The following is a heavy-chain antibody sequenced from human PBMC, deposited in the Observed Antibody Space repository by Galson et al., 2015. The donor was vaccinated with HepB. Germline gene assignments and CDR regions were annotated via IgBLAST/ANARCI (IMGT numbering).Heavy chain of an antibody. CDR2: IKSDGSNT. Sequence: SLRLSCAASGFSFSSYRMHWVRQAPGKELVWVSRIKSDGSNTTYADSVKGRFTISRDNAKNTLYLQMNSLRAEDTAVYYCAREPRFYYGMDVWGQGTTVTVSS. D-gene: IGHD3-16*01. V-gene: IGHV3-74*01. J-gene: IGHJ6*02. CDR1: GFSFSSYR. CDR3: AREPRFYYGMDV.